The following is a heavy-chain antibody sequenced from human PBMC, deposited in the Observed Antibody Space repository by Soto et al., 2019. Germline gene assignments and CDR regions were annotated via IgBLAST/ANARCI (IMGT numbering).Heavy chain of an antibody. Sequence: GGSLRLSCVASGFSFSNYGMHWVRQAPGKGLEWVAFVSSDGNNKYYAESVKGRFTISRDNAKNTLYLQVDRRTVDDKAVYYCAKDRVIQLLPIWPDPWGQGTLVTVSS. V-gene: IGHV3-30*18. D-gene: IGHD2-2*01. J-gene: IGHJ5*02. CDR3: AKDRVIQLLPIWPDP. CDR1: GFSFSNYG. CDR2: VSSDGNNK.